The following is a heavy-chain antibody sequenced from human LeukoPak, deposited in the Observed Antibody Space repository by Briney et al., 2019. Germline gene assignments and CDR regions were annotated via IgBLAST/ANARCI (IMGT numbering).Heavy chain of an antibody. J-gene: IGHJ4*02. V-gene: IGHV4-4*02. CDR3: AREILGGFNPGAY. D-gene: IGHD1-14*01. CDR1: LDSTTSNF. Sequence: SETLSLTCTVSLDSTTSNFWSWVRQPPGKGLEWLGEIHRSGSPNYNPSLQSRVTISIDRSRNQIVLELSSVTAADTAVYYGAREILGGFNPGAYWGQGILVTVSS. CDR2: IHRSGSP.